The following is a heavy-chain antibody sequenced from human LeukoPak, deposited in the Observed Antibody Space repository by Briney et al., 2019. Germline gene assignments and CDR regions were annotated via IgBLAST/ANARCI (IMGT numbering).Heavy chain of an antibody. CDR3: AREGCYYDSGSGPEPCYNYYMAV. Sequence: GGSLTLLCTASGFSFSSFGFNWVRQAPGKVLEWISYISSSRRGIYYADSVRGRFTVSRENAKNSVFLEMSSLRAEDTAVYYCAREGCYYDSGSGPEPCYNYYMAVWGKGTTVTVSS. CDR1: GFSFSSFG. V-gene: IGHV3-48*01. D-gene: IGHD3-3*01. CDR2: ISSSRRGI. J-gene: IGHJ6*03.